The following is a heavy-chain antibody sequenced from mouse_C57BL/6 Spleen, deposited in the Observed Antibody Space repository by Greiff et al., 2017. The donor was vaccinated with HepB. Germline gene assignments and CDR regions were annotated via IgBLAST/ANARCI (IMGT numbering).Heavy chain of an antibody. CDR2: IRLKSDNYAT. CDR3: TGYDYYSMDY. Sequence: EVKVEESGGGLVQPGGSMKLSCVASGFTFSNYWMNWVRQSPEKGLEWVAQIRLKSDNYATHYAESVKGRFTISRDDSKSIVYLQMNNLRAEDTGSYYCTGYDYYSMDYWGQGTSVTVSS. CDR1: GFTFSNYW. V-gene: IGHV6-3*01. J-gene: IGHJ4*01. D-gene: IGHD2-12*01.